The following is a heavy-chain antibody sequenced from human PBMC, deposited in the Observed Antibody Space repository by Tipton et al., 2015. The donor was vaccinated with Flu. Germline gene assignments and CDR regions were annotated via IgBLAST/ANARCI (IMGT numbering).Heavy chain of an antibody. D-gene: IGHD1-26*01. Sequence: SLRLPCAASGFTFDDFAIHWVRQVPGKGLEWVSGISWNSGSIAYSDSVKGRFTISRDNAKNSLYLQMNSLRPEDTALYYCAKDLSGGLIFDLDYWGQGTLVTVSS. J-gene: IGHJ4*02. V-gene: IGHV3-9*01. CDR1: GFTFDDFA. CDR3: AKDLSGGLIFDLDY. CDR2: ISWNSGSI.